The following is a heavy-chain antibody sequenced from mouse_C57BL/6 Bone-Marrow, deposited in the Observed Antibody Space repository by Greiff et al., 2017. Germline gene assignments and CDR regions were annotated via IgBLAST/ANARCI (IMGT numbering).Heavy chain of an antibody. V-gene: IGHV1-54*01. CDR1: GYAFTNYL. D-gene: IGHD2-3*01. Sequence: VQLQQSGAELVRPGTSVKVSCKASGYAFTNYLIEWVKQRPGQGLEWIGVINPGSGGTNYNEKFKGKATLTADKSSSTAYMQLSSLTSEDSAVYFCARWSPFYDGSRYWGQGTTLTVSS. CDR3: ARWSPFYDGSRY. CDR2: INPGSGGT. J-gene: IGHJ2*01.